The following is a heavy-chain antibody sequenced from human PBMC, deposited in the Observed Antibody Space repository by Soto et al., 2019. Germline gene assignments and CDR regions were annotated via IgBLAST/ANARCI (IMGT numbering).Heavy chain of an antibody. CDR3: ARKGPYYGSGSYWPYYFDY. CDR1: GGSISSYY. D-gene: IGHD3-10*01. Sequence: LSLTCTVSGGSISSYYWSWIRQPPGKGLEWIGYIYYSGSTDYNPSLKSRVTISVDTSKNQFSLKLSSVTAADTAVYYCARKGPYYGSGSYWPYYFDYWGQGTLVTVSS. J-gene: IGHJ4*02. CDR2: IYYSGST. V-gene: IGHV4-59*01.